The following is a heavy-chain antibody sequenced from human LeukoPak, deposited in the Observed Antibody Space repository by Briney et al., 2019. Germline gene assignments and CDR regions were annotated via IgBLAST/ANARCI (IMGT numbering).Heavy chain of an antibody. CDR1: GYTFTGYY. CDR3: ARGLYCSSTSCYFDY. Sequence: ASVKVSCKASGYTFTGYYMHWVRQAPGQGLEWMGGIIPIFGTANYAQKFQGRVTITADESTSTAYMELSSLRSEDTAVYYCARGLYCSSTSCYFDYWGQGTLVTVSS. J-gene: IGHJ4*02. D-gene: IGHD2-2*01. V-gene: IGHV1-69*13. CDR2: IIPIFGTA.